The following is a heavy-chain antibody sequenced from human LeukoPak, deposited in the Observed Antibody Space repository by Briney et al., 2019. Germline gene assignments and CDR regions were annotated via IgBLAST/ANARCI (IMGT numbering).Heavy chain of an antibody. Sequence: PSETLSLTCTVSGVSISSSSYYWRWLRQPPGKGLEWIGSIYYSGCTYYNPSLKSRATISVNTSKNQFSLKLSSVTAADTAVYYCARDCMVTSCRWYFDLWGRGTLVTVSS. V-gene: IGHV4-39*07. CDR1: GVSISSSSYY. CDR3: ARDCMVTSCRWYFDL. D-gene: IGHD2-2*01. CDR2: IYYSGCT. J-gene: IGHJ2*01.